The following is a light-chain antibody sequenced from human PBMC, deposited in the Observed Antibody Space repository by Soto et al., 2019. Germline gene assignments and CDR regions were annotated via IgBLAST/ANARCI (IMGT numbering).Light chain of an antibody. CDR3: QRYNDWPPWT. V-gene: IGKV1-5*01. CDR1: QSVGGS. CDR2: DAS. Sequence: DIQMTQSPSTLSASVGDRVTITCRASQSVGGSLAWYQQKPGKAPKLLIYDASSLQSGVPSRFSGSGSGTDFTLSISSLQSDDFAVYYCQRYNDWPPWTFGQGTKVDIK. J-gene: IGKJ1*01.